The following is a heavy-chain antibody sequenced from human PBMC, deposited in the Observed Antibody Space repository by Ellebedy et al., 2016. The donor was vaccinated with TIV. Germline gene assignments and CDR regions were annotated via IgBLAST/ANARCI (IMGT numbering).Heavy chain of an antibody. J-gene: IGHJ3*02. Sequence: SETLSLXXAVSGGAISSGGYSWSWIRQPPGKGLEWIGYIYHSGSTYYNPSLKSRVTISVDRSKNQFSLKLSSVTAADTAVYYCARVQEYCSGGSCYSDAFDIWGQGTMVTVSS. CDR3: ARVQEYCSGGSCYSDAFDI. V-gene: IGHV4-30-2*01. CDR2: IYHSGST. D-gene: IGHD2-15*01. CDR1: GGAISSGGYS.